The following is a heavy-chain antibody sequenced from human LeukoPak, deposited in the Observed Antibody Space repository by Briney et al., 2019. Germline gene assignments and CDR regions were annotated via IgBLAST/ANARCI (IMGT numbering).Heavy chain of an antibody. CDR1: GFIFSHHG. J-gene: IGHJ4*02. D-gene: IGHD5-24*01. CDR3: VKDDGWVQYAN. CDR2: IRADAVTT. Sequence: GGSLRLSYATSGFIFSHHGMNWVRQAPGKGLEWVSGIRADAVTTYYADSVKGRFSISRDNSKNTVYLQMNSLSAEDAAVYYCVKDDGWVQYANWGQGTLVTVSS. V-gene: IGHV3-23*01.